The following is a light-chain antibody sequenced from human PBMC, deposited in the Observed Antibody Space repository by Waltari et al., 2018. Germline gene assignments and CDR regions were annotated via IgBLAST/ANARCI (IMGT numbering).Light chain of an antibody. V-gene: IGKV3-20*01. CDR3: QHYVTLPAT. Sequence: EIVLTQYPGTLSLSPGERAPLSCRASQTVSRALAWYQQKPDQAPRLLISAASSRATGIPDRFSGGGSGTDFSLTISRLEPEDFAVYYCQHYVTLPATFGQGTKVAF. J-gene: IGKJ1*01. CDR1: QTVSRA. CDR2: AAS.